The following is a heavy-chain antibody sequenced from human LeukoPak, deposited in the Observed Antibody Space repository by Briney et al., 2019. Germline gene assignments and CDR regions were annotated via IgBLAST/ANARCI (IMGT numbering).Heavy chain of an antibody. V-gene: IGHV3-7*03. Sequence: GGSLRLSCAASGFTFSSYWMSWVRQAPGKGLEWVANIKQDGSEKYYVDSVKGRFTISRDNAKNSLYLQMNSLRAEDTAVYYCARDGVGATQTLDYWGQGTLVTVSS. CDR2: IKQDGSEK. CDR3: ARDGVGATQTLDY. J-gene: IGHJ4*02. D-gene: IGHD1-26*01. CDR1: GFTFSSYW.